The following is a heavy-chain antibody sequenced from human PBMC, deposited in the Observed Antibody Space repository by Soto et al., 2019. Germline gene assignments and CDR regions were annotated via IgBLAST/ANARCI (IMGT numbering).Heavy chain of an antibody. J-gene: IGHJ5*02. CDR2: MNPNSGNT. V-gene: IGHV1-8*01. Sequence: QVQLVQSGAEVKKPGASVKVSCKASGYTFTSYDINWVRQATGQGLEWMGWMNPNSGNTGYAQKFEGGVTVTRDISINTAYMGQSSLRSEDTAVYYCARGRVRWFGPWGQGTLVTVSS. CDR3: ARGRVRWFGP. CDR1: GYTFTSYD.